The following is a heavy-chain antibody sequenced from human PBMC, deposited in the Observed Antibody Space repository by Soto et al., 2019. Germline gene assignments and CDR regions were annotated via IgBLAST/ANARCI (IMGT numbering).Heavy chain of an antibody. V-gene: IGHV4-61*08. CDR1: GGSISSGGYY. J-gene: IGHJ5*02. CDR3: ARHAGGWFDP. CDR2: IYYSGST. Sequence: SETLSLTCTVSGGSISSGGYYWSWIRQPPGKGLEWIGYIYYSGSTNYNPSLKSRVTISVDTSKNQFSLKLSSVTAADTAVYYCARHAGGWFDPWGQGTLVTVSS. D-gene: IGHD2-2*01.